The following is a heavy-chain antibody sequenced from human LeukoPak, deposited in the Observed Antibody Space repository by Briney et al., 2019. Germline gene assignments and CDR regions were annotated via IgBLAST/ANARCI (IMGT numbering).Heavy chain of an antibody. CDR1: GDSISSSY. V-gene: IGHV4-4*07. CDR2: THTSGST. Sequence: SETLSLTCTVSGDSISSSYWGWIRQPAGKGLEWIGRTHTSGSTYYSPSLKSRVTMPVDTSTNQFSLKLSSVTAADTAMYYCARVRLGRGLDYWGQGTLVTVSS. CDR3: ARVRLGRGLDY. J-gene: IGHJ4*02. D-gene: IGHD6-19*01.